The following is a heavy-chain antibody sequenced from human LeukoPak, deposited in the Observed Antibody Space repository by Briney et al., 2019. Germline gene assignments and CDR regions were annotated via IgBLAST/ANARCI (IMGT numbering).Heavy chain of an antibody. CDR1: GGTFISYA. J-gene: IGHJ4*02. D-gene: IGHD2-15*01. V-gene: IGHV1-69*05. CDR3: TRDCSGGSCYSSAAFDY. CDR2: IIPIFGTA. Sequence: SVKVSCKASGGTFISYAISWVRQAPGQGLEWMGGIIPIFGTANYAQKFQGRVTMTRDTSISTAYMELSRLRSDDTAVYYCTRDCSGGSCYSSAAFDYWGQGTLVTVSS.